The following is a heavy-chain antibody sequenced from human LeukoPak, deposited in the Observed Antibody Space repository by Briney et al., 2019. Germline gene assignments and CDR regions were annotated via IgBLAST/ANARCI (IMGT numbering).Heavy chain of an antibody. V-gene: IGHV1-2*02. CDR3: ARGRSVTVPETTKLFDQ. CDR1: GYTFTGYY. CDR2: INPNSGGT. D-gene: IGHD1-7*01. J-gene: IGHJ4*02. Sequence: GASVKVSCKASGYTFTGYYLHWVRQAPGQGLEWMAWINPNSGGTSYAQKFPGRVTMARDTSISTAYMELSRLRSGDTAVYYCARGRSVTVPETTKLFDQWGQGTLVTVSS.